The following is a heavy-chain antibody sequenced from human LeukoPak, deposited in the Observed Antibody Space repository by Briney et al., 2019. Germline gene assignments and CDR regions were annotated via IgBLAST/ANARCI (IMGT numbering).Heavy chain of an antibody. J-gene: IGHJ6*02. CDR2: ISYDGRNK. V-gene: IGHV3-30*18. Sequence: GRSLRLSCEASGFTFSRNGMHWVRQAPGKGLEWVAVISYDGRNKYYADSVRGRFTISRDNSENTLYLQMNSLKAEDTAVFYCAKDRGELWSYGLDVWGQGTTVTVSS. D-gene: IGHD3-10*01. CDR1: GFTFSRNG. CDR3: AKDRGELWSYGLDV.